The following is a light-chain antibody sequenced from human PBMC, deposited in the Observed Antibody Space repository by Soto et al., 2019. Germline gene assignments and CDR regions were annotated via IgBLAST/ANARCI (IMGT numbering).Light chain of an antibody. CDR2: GNS. CDR1: SSNIGAGYD. CDR3: QYYDSSLSGWV. Sequence: QSVLTQPPSVSGAPGQRVTISCTGSSSNIGAGYDVHWYQQLPGTAPKLLIYGNSNRPSGVPDRFSGSKSGTSASLAITGLQAEDEADYYCQYYDSSLSGWVFGGGTKVTV. J-gene: IGLJ3*02. V-gene: IGLV1-40*01.